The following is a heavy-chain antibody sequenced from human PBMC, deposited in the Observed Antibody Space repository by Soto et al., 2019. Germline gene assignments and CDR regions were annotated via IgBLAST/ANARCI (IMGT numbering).Heavy chain of an antibody. CDR3: ATHGYNYGFDY. V-gene: IGHV3-74*01. D-gene: IGHD5-18*01. J-gene: IGHJ4*02. Sequence: PGVSLRLSCAASGFNFSSYARSWVRQATGKGLVWVSGINSVGSITSYADSVQGRFAISRDNAKNTLYLQMNSLRAEDTAVYYYATHGYNYGFDYWGQGALVTVSS. CDR2: INSVGSIT. CDR1: GFNFSSYA.